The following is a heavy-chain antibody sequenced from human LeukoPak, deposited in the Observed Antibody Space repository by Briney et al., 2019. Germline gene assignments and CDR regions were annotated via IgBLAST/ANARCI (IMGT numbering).Heavy chain of an antibody. J-gene: IGHJ6*02. V-gene: IGHV3-7*03. D-gene: IGHD3-16*01. Sequence: GGSLRRSCAASGFTFCSYAMSWARQAPGKGLEWVASINHNGNVNYYVDSVKGRFTISRDNAKNSLYLQMSNLRAEDTAVYFCARGGGLDVWGQGATVTVSS. CDR2: INHNGNVN. CDR3: ARGGGLDV. CDR1: GFTFCSYA.